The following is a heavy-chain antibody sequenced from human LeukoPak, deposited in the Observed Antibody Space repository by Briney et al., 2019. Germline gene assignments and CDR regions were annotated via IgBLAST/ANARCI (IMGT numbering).Heavy chain of an antibody. CDR3: AIAHSSGWYFDY. J-gene: IGHJ4*02. CDR2: ISSSSSYI. Sequence: GGSLRLSCAASGFTFSSYSMNWVRQAPGKGLEWVSSISSSSSYIYYADSVKGRFTISRDNSKNSLYLQMNSLRTEDTALYYCAIAHSSGWYFDYWGQGTLVTVSS. V-gene: IGHV3-21*04. D-gene: IGHD6-19*01. CDR1: GFTFSSYS.